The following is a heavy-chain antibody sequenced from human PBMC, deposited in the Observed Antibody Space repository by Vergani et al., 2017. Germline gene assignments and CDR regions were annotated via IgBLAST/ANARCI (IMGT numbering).Heavy chain of an antibody. V-gene: IGHV1-46*03. J-gene: IGHJ5*02. CDR1: GYTFTSYY. D-gene: IGHD3-10*01. Sequence: QVQLVQSGAEVKKPGASVKVSCKASGYTFTSYYMHWVRQAPGQGLEWMGIINPSGGSTRYAQKFQGRVTMTRDTSTSTVYMELSSLRSEDTAVYYCARAASYGSGSYYISWFDPWGQGTLVTVSS. CDR3: ARAASYGSGSYYISWFDP. CDR2: INPSGGST.